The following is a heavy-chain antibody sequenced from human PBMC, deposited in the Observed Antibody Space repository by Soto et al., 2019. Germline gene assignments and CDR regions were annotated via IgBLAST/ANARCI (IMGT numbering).Heavy chain of an antibody. CDR2: ISSSSSYI. V-gene: IGHV3-21*01. CDR3: ATGVPYYDFWSGYPAPYYFDY. D-gene: IGHD3-3*01. J-gene: IGHJ4*02. Sequence: GSLRLSCAASGFTFSSYSMNWVRQAPGKGLEWVSSISSSSSYIYYADSVKGRFTISRDNAKNSLYLQMNSLRAEDTAVYYCATGVPYYDFWSGYPAPYYFDYWGQGTLVTVSS. CDR1: GFTFSSYS.